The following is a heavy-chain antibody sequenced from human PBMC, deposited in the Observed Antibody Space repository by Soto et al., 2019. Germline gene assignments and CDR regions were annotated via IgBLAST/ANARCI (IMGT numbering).Heavy chain of an antibody. D-gene: IGHD6-19*01. Sequence: GGSLRLSCAASGFTFSNAWMNWVRQAPGKGLEWVGRIKSKTDGGTTDYAAPVKGRFTISRDDSKNTLYLQMNSLKTEDTAVYYCTTDRTWLAYYGMDVWGQGTTVTVSS. V-gene: IGHV3-15*07. J-gene: IGHJ6*02. CDR1: GFTFSNAW. CDR3: TTDRTWLAYYGMDV. CDR2: IKSKTDGGTT.